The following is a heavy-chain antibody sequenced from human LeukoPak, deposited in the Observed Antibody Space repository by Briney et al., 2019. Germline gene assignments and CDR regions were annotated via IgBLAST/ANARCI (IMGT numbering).Heavy chain of an antibody. V-gene: IGHV3-33*01. CDR3: AREIGGYCSGGTCYSPYNYGMDV. J-gene: IGHJ6*02. CDR2: IWYDGSNK. Sequence: PGRSLRLSCAASGFTFSTYGMHWVRQAPGKGLEWVAVIWYDGSNKYYADFVKGRFTISRDNSKNTLYLQMNSLRVEDTAVYYCAREIGGYCSGGTCYSPYNYGMDVWGQGTTVTVSS. CDR1: GFTFSTYG. D-gene: IGHD2-15*01.